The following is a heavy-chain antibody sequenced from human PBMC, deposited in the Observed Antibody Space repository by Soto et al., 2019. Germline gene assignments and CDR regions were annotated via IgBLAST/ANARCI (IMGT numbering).Heavy chain of an antibody. J-gene: IGHJ6*01. CDR2: INTYSGKT. CDR1: GYTFNSHG. Sequence: QVHLVQSGGEVKKPGTSVKVSCKASGYTFNSHGISWVRQAPGHGLEWMGWINTYSGKTNYAQKFNGRVTMTATTPTHTTYLELRSLRSGDTAVYYCARGPAGATTPYYYYAMDVWGPGTPITVSS. D-gene: IGHD1-26*01. V-gene: IGHV1-18*04. CDR3: ARGPAGATTPYYYYAMDV.